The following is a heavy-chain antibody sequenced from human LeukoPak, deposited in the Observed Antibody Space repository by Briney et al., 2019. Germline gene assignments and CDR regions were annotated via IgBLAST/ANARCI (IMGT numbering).Heavy chain of an antibody. D-gene: IGHD1-14*01. CDR2: IYYSGST. Sequence: PSETLSLTCTVSGGSMSSSSYYWGWIRQPPGKGLEWIGSIYYSGSTYYNPSLKSRVTISVDTSKNQFSLKLSSVTAADTAVYYCARAVWPDAFDIWGQGTMVTVSS. CDR3: ARAVWPDAFDI. J-gene: IGHJ3*02. CDR1: GGSMSSSSYY. V-gene: IGHV4-39*01.